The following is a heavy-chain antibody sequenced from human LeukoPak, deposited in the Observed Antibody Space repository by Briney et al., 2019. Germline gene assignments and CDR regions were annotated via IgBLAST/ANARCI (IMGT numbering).Heavy chain of an antibody. J-gene: IGHJ4*01. CDR1: GFTLGNYW. D-gene: IGHD4-17*01. V-gene: IGHV3-74*03. CDR2: GDGDGSHS. CDR3: AYSDPFDT. Sequence: GSLRLSCAAAGFTLGNYWMHWVRQAPGKGLVWVSRGDGDGSHSTYPDSVKGRFTISRDNAKNTLYLQMNRLTGEDTAVYYCAYSDPFDTWGQGTLVTVSS.